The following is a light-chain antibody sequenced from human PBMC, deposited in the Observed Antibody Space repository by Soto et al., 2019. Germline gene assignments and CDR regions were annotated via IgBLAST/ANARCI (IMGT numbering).Light chain of an antibody. V-gene: IGKV3-15*01. J-gene: IGKJ1*01. CDR2: GAS. CDR1: QSVSYT. CDR3: QQYEAWPPT. Sequence: VMTQSPATLSVSPGDSATLSCRASQSVSYTVAWLQQRPGRAPRLIMFGASTRAPGVPARFSGSGSGTEFTLTISSLQSEDFAVYYCQQYEAWPPTFXQGTKVDI.